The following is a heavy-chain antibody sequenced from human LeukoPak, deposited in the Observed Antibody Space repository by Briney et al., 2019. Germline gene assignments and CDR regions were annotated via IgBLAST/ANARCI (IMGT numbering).Heavy chain of an antibody. V-gene: IGHV3-74*01. Sequence: GGSLRLSCAASGFAFSSNWMHWVRQTPGKGLVWVSRINSGGSGTSYADSVEGRFTISRDNAKNTLYLQMNSLKGEDTAVYYCARGITFDYWGQGTLVTVSS. J-gene: IGHJ4*02. CDR1: GFAFSSNW. D-gene: IGHD1-20*01. CDR3: ARGITFDY. CDR2: INSGGSGT.